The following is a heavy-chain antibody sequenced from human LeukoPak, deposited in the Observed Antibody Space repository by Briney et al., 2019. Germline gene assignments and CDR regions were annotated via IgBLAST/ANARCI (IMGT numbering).Heavy chain of an antibody. CDR2: ISSSGSTI. D-gene: IGHD3-10*01. CDR3: ANRPNSGPSYYYYMDV. CDR1: GFTFSSYE. Sequence: PGGSLRLSCAASGFTFSSYEMNWVRQAPGKGLEWVSYISSSGSTIYYADSVKGRFTISRDNAKNSLYLQMNSLRAEDTAVYYCANRPNSGPSYYYYMDVWGKGTTVTISS. J-gene: IGHJ6*03. V-gene: IGHV3-48*03.